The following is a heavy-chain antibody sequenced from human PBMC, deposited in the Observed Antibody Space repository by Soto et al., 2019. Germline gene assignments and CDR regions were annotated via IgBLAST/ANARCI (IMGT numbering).Heavy chain of an antibody. D-gene: IGHD3-22*01. J-gene: IGHJ6*02. CDR2: IIPIFGTA. CDR3: AGRLYYYDSSGYPPGYYGMDV. V-gene: IGHV1-69*01. Sequence: QVQLVQSGAEVKKPGSSVKVSCKASGGTFSSYAISWVRQAPRQGLEWMGGIIPIFGTANYAQKFQGRVTITADESTSTAYMELSSLRSEDTAVYYCAGRLYYYDSSGYPPGYYGMDVWGQGTTVTVSS. CDR1: GGTFSSYA.